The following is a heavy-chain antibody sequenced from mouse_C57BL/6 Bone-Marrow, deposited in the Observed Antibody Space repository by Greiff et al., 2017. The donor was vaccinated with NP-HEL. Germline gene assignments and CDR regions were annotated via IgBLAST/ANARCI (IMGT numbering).Heavy chain of an antibody. CDR2: IDPENGDT. J-gene: IGHJ3*01. D-gene: IGHD1-1*01. CDR1: GFNIKDDY. CDR3: TSIYYYGSSPWFAY. Sequence: EVQRVESGAELVRPGASVKLSCTASGFNIKDDYMHWVKQRPEQGLEWIGWIDPENGDTEYASKFQGKATITADTSSNTAYLQLSSLTSEDTAVYYCTSIYYYGSSPWFAYWGQGTLVTVSA. V-gene: IGHV14-4*01.